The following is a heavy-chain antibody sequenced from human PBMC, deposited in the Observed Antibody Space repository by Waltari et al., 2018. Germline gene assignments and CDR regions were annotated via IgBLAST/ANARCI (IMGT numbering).Heavy chain of an antibody. V-gene: IGHV3-23*01. CDR3: AKGLRGIDFDYFDY. CDR2: ISGIGRST. CDR1: GFTFSSYA. J-gene: IGHJ4*02. D-gene: IGHD3-16*01. Sequence: EVQLLESGGGLVQPGGSLRLSCAASGFTFSSYAMSWVRRAPGKGLEWVSAISGIGRSTCYADAVNGRFTISRANSKNTLYLQMNSLRAEDTAVYYCAKGLRGIDFDYFDYWGQGTLVTVSS.